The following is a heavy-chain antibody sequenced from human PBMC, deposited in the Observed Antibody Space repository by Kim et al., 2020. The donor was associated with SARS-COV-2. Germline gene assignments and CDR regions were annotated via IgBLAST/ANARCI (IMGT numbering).Heavy chain of an antibody. Sequence: SETLSLTCTVSGGSISSYYWSWIRQPPGKGLEWIGYIYYSGSTNYNPSLKSRVTISVDTSKNQFSLKLSSVTAADTAVYYCAKLKQWLSSWGQGTLVTVSS. CDR2: IYYSGST. CDR1: GGSISSYY. J-gene: IGHJ4*02. CDR3: AKLKQWLSS. V-gene: IGHV4-59*01. D-gene: IGHD3-22*01.